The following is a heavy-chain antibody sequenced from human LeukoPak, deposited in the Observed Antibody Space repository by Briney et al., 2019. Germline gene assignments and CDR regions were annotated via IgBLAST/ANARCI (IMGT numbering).Heavy chain of an antibody. V-gene: IGHV4-59*01. Sequence: SETLSLTCTVSGGSISSYYWSWIRQPPGKGLEWIGYIYYSGSTNYNPSLKSRVTISVDTSKNQFSLKLSSVTAADTAVYYCARGYGSGSYYELFDYWGQGTLVTVSS. D-gene: IGHD3-10*01. CDR2: IYYSGST. CDR3: ARGYGSGSYYELFDY. J-gene: IGHJ4*02. CDR1: GGSISSYY.